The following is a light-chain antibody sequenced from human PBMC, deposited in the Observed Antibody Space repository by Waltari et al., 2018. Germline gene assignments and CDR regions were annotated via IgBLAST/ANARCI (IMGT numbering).Light chain of an antibody. CDR2: VNT. J-gene: IGLJ2*01. V-gene: IGLV1-40*01. CDR3: QTYDSSLSGRI. CDR1: SSNIGAGYD. Sequence: QSVLTQPPSVSGAPGQGVTISCTGSSSNIGAGYDVTWYQHLPGTAPTLLIYVNTRRPSGVPDRFSGSRSGTSASLAITGLRAEDEGDYYCQTYDSSLSGRIFGGGTKVTVL.